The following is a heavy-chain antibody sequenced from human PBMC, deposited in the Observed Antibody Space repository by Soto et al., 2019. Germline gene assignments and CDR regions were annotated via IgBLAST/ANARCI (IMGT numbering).Heavy chain of an antibody. CDR2: IYHTGNT. Sequence: SETLSLTCTVSGGSISGGSYWSWIRQTPGKGLEWIGYIYHTGNTYYNPSLRSRVSISVDKSKSQFSLKLISVTAADTAVYFCAREEYHLMSSVYWLESWGQGTLLTVSS. CDR3: AREEYHLMSSVYWLES. V-gene: IGHV4-30-4*01. D-gene: IGHD6-6*01. J-gene: IGHJ5*01. CDR1: GGSISGGSY.